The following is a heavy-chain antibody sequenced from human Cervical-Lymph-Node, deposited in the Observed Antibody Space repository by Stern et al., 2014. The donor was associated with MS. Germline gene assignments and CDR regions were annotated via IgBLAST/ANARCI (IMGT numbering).Heavy chain of an antibody. D-gene: IGHD5-18*01. J-gene: IGHJ4*02. CDR3: ARDFVDTAMITRSDYLDC. V-gene: IGHV7-4-1*02. CDR1: GYTLTNYP. Sequence: QVQLVQSGPELKKPGASVKVSCKASGYTLTNYPINWVRQAPGQGLEWMGWINTNTGNSTYAQDFTGRFVFSLDTSVSTAYLQISNLKAEDTAVYYCARDFVDTAMITRSDYLDCWGQGTLVTVSS. CDR2: INTNTGNS.